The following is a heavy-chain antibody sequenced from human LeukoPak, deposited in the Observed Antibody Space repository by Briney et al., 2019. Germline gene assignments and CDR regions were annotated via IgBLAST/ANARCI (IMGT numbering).Heavy chain of an antibody. J-gene: IGHJ4*02. D-gene: IGHD4-17*01. CDR3: ARGRNDYGDLRFLGYFDY. CDR1: GGSISSGSYY. CDR2: IYTSGST. V-gene: IGHV4-61*02. Sequence: SETLSLTCTVSGGSISSGSYYWSWIRQPAGKGLEWIGRIYTSGSTNYNPSPKSRVTISVDTSKNQFSLKLSSVTAADTAVYYCARGRNDYGDLRFLGYFDYWGQGTLVTVSS.